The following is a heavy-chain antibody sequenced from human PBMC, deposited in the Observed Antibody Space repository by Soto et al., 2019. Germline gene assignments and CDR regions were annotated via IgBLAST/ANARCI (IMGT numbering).Heavy chain of an antibody. V-gene: IGHV4-34*01. CDR1: GGSFSGYY. CDR3: ASSGWYRLRFWFDP. Sequence: SETLSLTCAVYGGSFSGYYWSWIRQPPGKGLEWIGEINHSGSTNYNPSLKSRVTISVDTSKNQFSLKLSSVTAADTAVYYCASSGWYRLRFWFDPWGQGTLVTAPQ. J-gene: IGHJ5*02. CDR2: INHSGST. D-gene: IGHD6-19*01.